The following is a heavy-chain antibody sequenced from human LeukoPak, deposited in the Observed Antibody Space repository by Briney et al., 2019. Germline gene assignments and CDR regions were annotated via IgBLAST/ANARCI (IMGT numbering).Heavy chain of an antibody. CDR2: IIPIFGTA. Sequence: ASVKVSCKASGGTFSSYAISWVRQAPGQGLEWMGGIIPIFGTANYAQKSQGRVTITADESTSTAYMELSSLRSEDTAVYYCARDGSGGSCYEYWGQGTLVTVSS. J-gene: IGHJ4*02. CDR3: ARDGSGGSCYEY. V-gene: IGHV1-69*13. CDR1: GGTFSSYA. D-gene: IGHD2-15*01.